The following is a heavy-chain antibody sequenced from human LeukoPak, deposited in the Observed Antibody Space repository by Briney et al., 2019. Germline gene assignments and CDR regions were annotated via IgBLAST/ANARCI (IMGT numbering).Heavy chain of an antibody. CDR2: IYSGGST. J-gene: IGHJ5*02. CDR1: GFTVSSNY. Sequence: PGGSLRLSCAASGFTVSSNYMSWVRQAPGKGLEWVSVIYSGGSTYYADSVKGRFTISRDNSKNTLYLQMNSLRAEDTAVYYCARARYYDSSGYPDPWFDPWGQGTLVTVSS. D-gene: IGHD3-22*01. CDR3: ARARYYDSSGYPDPWFDP. V-gene: IGHV3-53*01.